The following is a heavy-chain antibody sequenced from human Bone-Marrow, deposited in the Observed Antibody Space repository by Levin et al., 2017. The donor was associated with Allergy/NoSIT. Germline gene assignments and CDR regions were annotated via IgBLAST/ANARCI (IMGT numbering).Heavy chain of an antibody. D-gene: IGHD2-2*01. J-gene: IGHJ6*02. CDR2: MNPNSGNT. CDR3: ARENVVTLPTYYYYYGMDV. CDR1: GYTFTSYD. V-gene: IGHV1-8*01. Sequence: ASVKVSCKASGYTFTSYDINWVRQATGQGLEWMGWMNPNSGNTGYAQKFQGRVTMTRNTSISTAYMELSSLRSEDTAVYYCARENVVTLPTYYYYYGMDVWGQGTTVTVSS.